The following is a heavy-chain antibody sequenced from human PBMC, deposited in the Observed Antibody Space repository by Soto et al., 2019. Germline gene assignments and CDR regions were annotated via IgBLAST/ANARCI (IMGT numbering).Heavy chain of an antibody. J-gene: IGHJ4*02. D-gene: IGHD6-19*01. CDR1: GFIFSGSA. V-gene: IGHV3-73*02. CDR2: IGRKAKNYAT. CDR3: VRVWLVVSPLVQ. Sequence: EVHLVQSGGGLVQPGGSLKLSCAASGFIFSGSAMHWVRQASGKGLEWVGRIGRKAKNYATEYGASVEGRFTISRDDSKTTSFLLMNSLKSAERAVYFCVRVWLVVSPLVQWAQGSLVTVCS.